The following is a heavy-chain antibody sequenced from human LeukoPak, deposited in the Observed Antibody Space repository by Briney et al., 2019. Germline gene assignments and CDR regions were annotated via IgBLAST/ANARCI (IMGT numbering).Heavy chain of an antibody. CDR1: GFTFSPYG. CDR3: AKIVGNILTGPENYYFDY. V-gene: IGHV3-23*01. CDR2: TSGSGGHT. D-gene: IGHD3-9*01. Sequence: PGGPLRLSCEASGFTFSPYGMTWVRQAPGKGLEWVSSTSGSGGHTYYADSVKGRFTVSRDNSKNTLYLQMNSLRAEDTAVYYCAKIVGNILTGPENYYFDYWGQGTLVTVSS. J-gene: IGHJ4*02.